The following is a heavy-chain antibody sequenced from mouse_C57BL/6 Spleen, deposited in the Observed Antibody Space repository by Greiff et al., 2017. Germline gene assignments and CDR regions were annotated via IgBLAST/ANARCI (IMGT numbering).Heavy chain of an antibody. V-gene: IGHV1-53*01. D-gene: IGHD4-1*01. CDR3: ASSNWDVGDY. CDR2: TPPSNGGT. J-gene: IGHJ2*01. CDR1: GYTFTSYW. Sequence: QVQLKQPGTEPVKPGASVKLSCKASGYTFTSYWMHCWKQRPGQGPQWIGNTPPSNGGTNYNEKFKSKATLTVDKSSSTAYMQLSSLTSEDSAVYYCASSNWDVGDYWGQGTTLTVSS.